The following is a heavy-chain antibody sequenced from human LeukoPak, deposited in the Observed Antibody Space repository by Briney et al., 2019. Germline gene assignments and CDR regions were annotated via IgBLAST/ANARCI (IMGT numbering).Heavy chain of an antibody. J-gene: IGHJ3*02. CDR3: ARKPPGPDAFDI. Sequence: PSETLSLTCTVSGGSISSSSYYWGWIRQPPGKGLEWIGSIYYSGSTYYNPSLKSRVTMSVDTSKNQFSLKLSSVTAADTAVYYCARKPPGPDAFDIWGQGTMVTVSS. D-gene: IGHD1-14*01. CDR1: GGSISSSSYY. V-gene: IGHV4-39*07. CDR2: IYYSGST.